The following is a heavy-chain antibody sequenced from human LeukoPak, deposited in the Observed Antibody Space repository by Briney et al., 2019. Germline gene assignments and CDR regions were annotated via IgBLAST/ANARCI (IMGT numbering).Heavy chain of an antibody. CDR2: ISVYNGNT. D-gene: IGHD3-22*01. CDR1: VYTFSNYG. Sequence: GASVTVSCKPSVYTFSNYGISWVRQAPGQGVERMGWISVYNGNTKYSQKLQGRVTMTTDTSTNIAYMELRSLTSDDTAVYYCARDGYYDSSGYYGHFDYWGQGTLVTVSS. CDR3: ARDGYYDSSGYYGHFDY. V-gene: IGHV1-18*01. J-gene: IGHJ4*02.